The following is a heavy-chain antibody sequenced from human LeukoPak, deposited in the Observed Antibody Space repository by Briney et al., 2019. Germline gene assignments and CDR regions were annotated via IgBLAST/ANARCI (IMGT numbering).Heavy chain of an antibody. CDR1: GFTFSDYY. CDR2: ISSSSSTI. Sequence: GGSLRLSCAAFGFTFSDYYMTWIRQAPGKGLEWVSYISSSSSTIYYADSVKGRFTISRDNADNSLYLHMNSLRAEDTAVYYCARPLMGGGNSPFDSWGQGTLVTVSS. V-gene: IGHV3-11*01. D-gene: IGHD4-23*01. CDR3: ARPLMGGGNSPFDS. J-gene: IGHJ4*02.